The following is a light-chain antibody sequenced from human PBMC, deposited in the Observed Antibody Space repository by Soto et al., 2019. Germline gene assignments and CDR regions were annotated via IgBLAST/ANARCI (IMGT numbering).Light chain of an antibody. CDR1: QTISSW. V-gene: IGKV1-5*03. Sequence: PSTIHKFGRAGYTTIFRASQTISSWLAWYQQKPGKAPKLLIYKASTLKSGVPSRFSGSGSGTEFTRTIGSPVRDEFGTFFFQSYFRYLVAFGEGTKVAIK. CDR3: QSYFRYLVA. J-gene: IGKJ1*01. CDR2: KAS.